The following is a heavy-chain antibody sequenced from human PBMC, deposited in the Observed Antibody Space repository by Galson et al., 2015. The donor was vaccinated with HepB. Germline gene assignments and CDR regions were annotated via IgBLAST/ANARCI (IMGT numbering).Heavy chain of an antibody. CDR3: ATKTDAIYFFDY. Sequence: SETLSLTCAVSGLSIDNKWWVWIRQPPGKGLQWMGYIFREGTAFYNPSLESRLTLSRDNFASQVSLKLSVFTAADTATYYCATKTDAIYFFDYWGQGITVTVSS. CDR2: IFREGTA. D-gene: IGHD2-2*01. J-gene: IGHJ4*02. CDR1: GLSIDNKW. V-gene: IGHV4-28*01.